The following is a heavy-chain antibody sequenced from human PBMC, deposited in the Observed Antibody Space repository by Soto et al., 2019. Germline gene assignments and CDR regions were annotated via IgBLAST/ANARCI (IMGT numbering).Heavy chain of an antibody. CDR2: IDWDDDK. CDR1: GFSLSTSGMC. CDR3: ARTPVHRRVYGMDV. V-gene: IGHV2-70*01. D-gene: IGHD6-6*01. J-gene: IGHJ6*02. Sequence: GPTLMNPTQTLALTCPFSGFSLSTSGMCVSWIRQPPGKALEWLALIDWDDDKYYSTSLKTRLTISKDTSKNQVVLTMTNMDPVDTATYYCARTPVHRRVYGMDVWGQGTTVTVS.